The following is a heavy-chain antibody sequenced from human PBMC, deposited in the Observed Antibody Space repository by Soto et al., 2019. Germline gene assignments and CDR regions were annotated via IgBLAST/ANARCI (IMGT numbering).Heavy chain of an antibody. CDR1: GFTFGDYA. J-gene: IGHJ4*02. Sequence: GSLRLSCTASGFTFGDYAMSWFRQAPGKGLEWVGFIRSKAYGGTTEYAASVKGRFTISRDESKSIAYLQMNNLKTQDTAVYYCTRVTDIAAYSGQAWGMLVVVSGPVYDYWGEGTLVTVCS. D-gene: IGHD3-22*01. CDR3: TRVTDIAAYSGQAWGMLVVVSGPVYDY. V-gene: IGHV3-49*03. CDR2: IRSKAYGGTT.